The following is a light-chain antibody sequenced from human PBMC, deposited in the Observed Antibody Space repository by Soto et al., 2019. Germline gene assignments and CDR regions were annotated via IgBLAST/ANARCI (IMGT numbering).Light chain of an antibody. J-gene: IGKJ4*01. CDR1: QSVYNK. CDR2: GAS. CDR3: HQYENWPLT. V-gene: IGKV3-15*01. Sequence: EIVMTQSPATLSVSPGERATLSCRASQSVYNKLAWYQQKPGQTPRLLISGASTRATGVPARFSGSGSGTEFTLTISSLPSEDFAVYFCHQYENWPLTFGGGTKVDIK.